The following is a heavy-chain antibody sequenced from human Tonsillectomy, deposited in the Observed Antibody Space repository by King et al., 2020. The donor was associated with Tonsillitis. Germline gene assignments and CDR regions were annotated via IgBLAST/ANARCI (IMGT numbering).Heavy chain of an antibody. V-gene: IGHV5-51*01. CDR1: GYNFTTYW. CDR2: IYPDDSDA. CDR3: ARGEGFDFDY. Sequence: QLVQSGAEVKKPGESLKISCKVSGYNFTTYWIGWVRQMPGKGLEWMGIIYPDDSDARYSPSFQGQVSMSADKSILTAYLQWSSLKASDTAIFYCARGEGFDFDYWRQGTLVTVSS. J-gene: IGHJ4*02. D-gene: IGHD3-16*01.